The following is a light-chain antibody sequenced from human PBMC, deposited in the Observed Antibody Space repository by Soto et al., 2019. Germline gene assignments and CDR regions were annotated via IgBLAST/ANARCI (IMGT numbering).Light chain of an antibody. CDR2: EVS. J-gene: IGLJ1*01. V-gene: IGLV2-23*02. CDR1: SSDVGSYNL. CDR3: CSYAGSSTYV. Sequence: QSVLTQPASVSVSPGQSITISCTGTSSDVGSYNLVSWYQQHPGNAPKLMIYEVSKRPSGVSNRCTGSKSGNTSSLKISGLQAEDEADDYSCSYAGSSTYVFGTVTKVTVL.